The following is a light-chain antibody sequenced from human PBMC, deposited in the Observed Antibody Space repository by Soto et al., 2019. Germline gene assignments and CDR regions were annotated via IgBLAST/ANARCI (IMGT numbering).Light chain of an antibody. J-gene: IGLJ2*01. CDR1: NNDVGAYNY. CDR2: DVS. V-gene: IGLV2-14*01. Sequence: QSALTQPASVSGSPGQSITISCTGSNNDVGAYNYVSWFQQHPGKAPKTMIYDVSYRPSGVSYRFSGSKSGNTASLTISGLQDEDEADYYCSAYTTSSSVVFGGGTKLTVL. CDR3: SAYTTSSSVV.